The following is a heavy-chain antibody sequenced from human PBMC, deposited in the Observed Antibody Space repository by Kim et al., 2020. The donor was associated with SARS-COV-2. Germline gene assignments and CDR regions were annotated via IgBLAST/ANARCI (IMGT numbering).Heavy chain of an antibody. CDR3: AKVGAAAGRGVNWFDP. D-gene: IGHD6-13*01. CDR2: IYSGGSST. V-gene: IGHV3-23*03. CDR1: GFTFSSYA. Sequence: GGSLRLSCAASGFTFSSYAMSWVRQAPGKGLEWVSVIYSGGSSTYYADSVKGRFTISRDNSKNTLYLQMNSLRAEDTAVYYCAKVGAAAGRGVNWFDPWGQGTLVTVSS. J-gene: IGHJ5*02.